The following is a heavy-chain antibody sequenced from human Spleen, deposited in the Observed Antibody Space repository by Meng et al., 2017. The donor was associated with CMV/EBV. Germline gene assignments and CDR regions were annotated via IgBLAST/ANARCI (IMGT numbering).Heavy chain of an antibody. V-gene: IGHV4-59*08. Sequence: SETLSLTCTVSGGSIGTYYWSWIRHPPGKGLECIGYISYSGSSNYNPSLKSRVTISVDTSNNPFSLNLSSVTAADTAVYYCARDGYNSEAFDIWGQGTMVTVSS. CDR3: ARDGYNSEAFDI. D-gene: IGHD5-24*01. CDR1: GGSIGTYY. J-gene: IGHJ3*02. CDR2: ISYSGSS.